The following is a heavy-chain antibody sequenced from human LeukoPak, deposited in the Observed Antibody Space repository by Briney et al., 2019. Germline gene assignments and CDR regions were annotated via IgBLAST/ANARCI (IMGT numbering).Heavy chain of an antibody. Sequence: ASVTVSCKASGYTFTGYYMHWVRQAPGQGLEWMGWINPNSGGTNYAQKFQGRVTMTRDTSISTAYMELSRLRSDDTAVYYCARARLYGSRATFDIWGQGTMVTVSS. V-gene: IGHV1-2*02. CDR1: GYTFTGYY. D-gene: IGHD1-26*01. CDR2: INPNSGGT. CDR3: ARARLYGSRATFDI. J-gene: IGHJ3*02.